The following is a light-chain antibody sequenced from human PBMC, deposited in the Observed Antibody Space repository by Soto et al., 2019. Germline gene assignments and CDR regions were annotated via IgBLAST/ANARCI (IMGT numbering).Light chain of an antibody. J-gene: IGLJ1*01. CDR3: SSYTSTTTRV. CDR1: SSDVGGYNH. V-gene: IGLV2-14*03. Sequence: LTQPASVSGSPGQSITISCTGTSSDVGGYNHVSWYQQHPGKGPKLMIYEVSNRPSGVSNRFSGSKSGNTATLTISGLQAEDEADYYCSSYTSTTTRVFGTGTKVTVL. CDR2: EVS.